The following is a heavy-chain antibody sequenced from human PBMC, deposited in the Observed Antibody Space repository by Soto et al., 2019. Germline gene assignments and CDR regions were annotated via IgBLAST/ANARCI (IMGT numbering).Heavy chain of an antibody. D-gene: IGHD7-27*01. CDR1: EFSFSSYW. V-gene: IGHV3-7*01. CDR3: ARGHWGRDY. Sequence: ESGGGLVQPGGSLRLSCEASEFSFSSYWMSWVRQAPGKGLEWVANINQDGSEKYYVDSVKGRFTISRDNAKNSLYLQMNSLRVEDTAVYYCARGHWGRDYWGQGTLVTVSS. CDR2: INQDGSEK. J-gene: IGHJ4*02.